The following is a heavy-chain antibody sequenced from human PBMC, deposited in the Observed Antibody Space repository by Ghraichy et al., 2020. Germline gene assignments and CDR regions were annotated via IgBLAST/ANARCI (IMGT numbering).Heavy chain of an antibody. CDR2: IYWDDDK. D-gene: IGHD6-6*01. CDR1: GFSLSTSGVG. Sequence: SGPTLVKPTQTLTLTCTFSGFSLSTSGVGVGWIRQPPGKALEWLALIYWDDDKRYSPSLKSRLTITKDTSKNQVVLTMTNMDPVDTATYYCAHSSGIAARPYYYYGMDVWGQGTTVTVSS. CDR3: AHSSGIAARPYYYYGMDV. J-gene: IGHJ6*02. V-gene: IGHV2-5*02.